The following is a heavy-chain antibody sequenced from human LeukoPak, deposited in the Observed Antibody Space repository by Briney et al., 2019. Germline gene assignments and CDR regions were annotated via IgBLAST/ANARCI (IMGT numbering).Heavy chain of an antibody. J-gene: IGHJ5*02. D-gene: IGHD1-26*01. CDR1: GDSISSSTYY. CDR2: MCYSGNT. V-gene: IGHV4-39*07. Sequence: SETLSLTCTSSGDSISSSTYYWGWIRQAPGKGLEWIGSMCYSGNTYYNPSLKSRVTISVDTSKNQFSLKLSSVTAADTAVYYCARDRPLVGASPWGQGTLVTVSS. CDR3: ARDRPLVGASP.